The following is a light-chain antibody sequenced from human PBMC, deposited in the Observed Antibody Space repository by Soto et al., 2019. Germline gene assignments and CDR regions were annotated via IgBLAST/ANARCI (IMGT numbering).Light chain of an antibody. J-gene: IGLJ1*01. CDR3: QSYDSSLSVLYV. Sequence: QSVLTQPPSVSGGPGPRVTIPCPGGSSKNGAGYEVHWFQQLPGTAPKLLIYGNTNRPSGVPDRFSGSKSDTSASLAITGLQPEDEADYYCQSYDSSLSVLYVFGTGTKVTVL. V-gene: IGLV1-40*01. CDR2: GNT. CDR1: SSKNGAGYE.